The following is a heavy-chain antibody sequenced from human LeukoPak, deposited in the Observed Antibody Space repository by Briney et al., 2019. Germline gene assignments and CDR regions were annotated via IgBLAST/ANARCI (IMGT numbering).Heavy chain of an antibody. CDR3: ARDRVVGLGIDNAFDI. Sequence: SVKVSCKASGGTFSSYAISWVRQAPGQGLEWMGGIIPVFGTANYAQRFQGRVTITADESTSTAYMELSSLRSEDTVVYYCARDRVVGLGIDNAFDIWGHGTMVTVSS. CDR1: GGTFSSYA. V-gene: IGHV1-69*01. D-gene: IGHD2-15*01. J-gene: IGHJ3*02. CDR2: IIPVFGTA.